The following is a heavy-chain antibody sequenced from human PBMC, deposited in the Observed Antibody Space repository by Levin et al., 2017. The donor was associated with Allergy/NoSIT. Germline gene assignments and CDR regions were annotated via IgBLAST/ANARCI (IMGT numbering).Heavy chain of an antibody. V-gene: IGHV3-23*01. CDR3: AKRDGYFYYFDY. CDR1: GFTFSSYA. D-gene: IGHD3-22*01. J-gene: IGHJ4*02. CDR2: ISGSGGST. Sequence: SCAASGFTFSSYAMSWVRQAPGKGLEWVSAISGSGGSTYYADSVKGRFTISRDNSKNTLYLQMNSLRAEDTAVYYCAKRDGYFYYFDYWGQGTLVTVSS.